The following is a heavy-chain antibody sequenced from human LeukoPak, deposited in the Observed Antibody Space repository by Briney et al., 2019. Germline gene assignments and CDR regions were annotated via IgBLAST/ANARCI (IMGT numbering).Heavy chain of an antibody. CDR3: ACSSGWYPDAFEI. CDR1: GYTFTGYY. CDR2: INPNSGDT. D-gene: IGHD6-19*01. J-gene: IGHJ3*02. V-gene: IGHV1-2*02. Sequence: ASVKVSCKSSGYTFTGYYMHWVRQAPGQGLEWMGWINPNSGDTNYAQKFQGRVTMTRDTSISTAYMELSRLRSDDTAVYYCACSSGWYPDAFEIWGQGTMVTVSS.